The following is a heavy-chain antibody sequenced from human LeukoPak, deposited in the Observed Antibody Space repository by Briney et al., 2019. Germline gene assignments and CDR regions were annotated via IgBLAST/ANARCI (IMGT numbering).Heavy chain of an antibody. CDR2: MNPNSGNT. D-gene: IGHD3-10*01. V-gene: IGHV1-8*01. J-gene: IGHJ4*02. CDR1: GYTFTSYD. CDR3: ASFGATNGWFRTLSFDY. Sequence: ASVKVSCRASGYTFTSYDINWVRQATGQGLEWMGWMNPNSGNTGYAQKFQGRVTMTRNTSISTAYMELSSLRSEDTAVYYCASFGATNGWFRTLSFDYWGQGTLVTVSS.